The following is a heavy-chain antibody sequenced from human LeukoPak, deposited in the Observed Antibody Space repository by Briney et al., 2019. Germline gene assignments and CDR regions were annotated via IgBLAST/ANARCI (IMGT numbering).Heavy chain of an antibody. CDR1: GFTFSTYA. V-gene: IGHV3-30-3*01. CDR2: ISYDGSNK. D-gene: IGHD5-12*01. J-gene: IGHJ6*02. CDR3: ARDSATYYYSYAMDV. Sequence: GRSLRLSCAASGFTFSTYAMHCVRQAPGNGLEWVAVISYDGSNKYYADSVKGRFTISRDNFQNTLYLQMNSLRAEDTAVFYCARDSATYYYSYAMDVWGQGTTVTVSS.